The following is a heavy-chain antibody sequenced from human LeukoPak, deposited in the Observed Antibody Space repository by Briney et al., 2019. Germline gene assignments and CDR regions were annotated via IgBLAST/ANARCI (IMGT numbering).Heavy chain of an antibody. V-gene: IGHV4-4*07. CDR3: ARGLGSSSWYVAQRYWYFDL. Sequence: SETLSLTCTVSGGSTSSYYWSWIRQPAGKGLEWIGRIYTSGSTNYNPSLKSRVTMSVDTSKNQFSLKLSSVTAADTAVYYCARGLGSSSWYVAQRYWYFDLWGRGTLVTVSS. CDR2: IYTSGST. D-gene: IGHD6-13*01. J-gene: IGHJ2*01. CDR1: GGSTSSYY.